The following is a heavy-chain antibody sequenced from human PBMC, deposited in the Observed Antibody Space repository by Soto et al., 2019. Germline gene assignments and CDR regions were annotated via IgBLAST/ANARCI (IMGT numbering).Heavy chain of an antibody. CDR3: AREWSETVGYCTNGVCSPLDY. V-gene: IGHV1-69*04. D-gene: IGHD2-8*01. J-gene: IGHJ4*02. CDR1: GGTFSSYA. CDR2: IIPILGIA. Sequence: ASVKVSCKASGGTFSSYAISWVRQAPGQGLEWMGRIIPILGIANYAQKFQGRVTITADKSTSTAYMELSSLRSEDTAVYYCAREWSETVGYCTNGVCSPLDYWGQGTLVTVSS.